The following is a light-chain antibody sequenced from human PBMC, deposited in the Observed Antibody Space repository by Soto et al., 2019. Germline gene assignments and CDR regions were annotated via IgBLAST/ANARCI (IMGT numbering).Light chain of an antibody. Sequence: DIQMTQSPSTLSASVGDRVTITCRASQNIYRWLAWYQRKPGKAPKLLIYDASTLQGGVPSRFGGSVSGTEFTLTITSLQPDDFATYYCQQYHSYSPHTFGQGTNLESK. V-gene: IGKV1-5*01. J-gene: IGKJ2*01. CDR1: QNIYRW. CDR2: DAS. CDR3: QQYHSYSPHT.